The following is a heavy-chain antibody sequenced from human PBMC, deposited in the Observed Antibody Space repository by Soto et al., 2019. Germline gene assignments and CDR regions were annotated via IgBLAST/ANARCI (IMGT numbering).Heavy chain of an antibody. CDR3: TRATFGVGMDL. Sequence: EVQLVESGGGLVQPGGSLRLSCAAFGFTYRSYDMHWVRHVPGKGLEWVSSLGGAGAREYAGSVRGRFTISRDNAKNSLYLLMDSLRVGDTAVYYCTRATFGVGMDLWGQGTPVTVSS. CDR1: GFTYRSYD. CDR2: LGGAGAR. D-gene: IGHD3-10*01. J-gene: IGHJ6*02. V-gene: IGHV3-13*01.